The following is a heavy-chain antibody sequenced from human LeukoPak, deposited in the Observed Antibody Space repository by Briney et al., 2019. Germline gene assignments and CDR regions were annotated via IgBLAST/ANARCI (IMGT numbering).Heavy chain of an antibody. CDR1: GFTFSSYS. D-gene: IGHD3-22*01. J-gene: IGHJ4*02. CDR3: ARDASSGYWGRRDDY. Sequence: GGSLRLSCAASGFTFSSYSMNWVRQAPGKGLQWVSSITSSSSYIYYADSVKGRFTISRDNAKNSLYLQMNSLRAEDTAVYYCARDASSGYWGRRDDYWGQGTLVTVSS. V-gene: IGHV3-21*04. CDR2: ITSSSSYI.